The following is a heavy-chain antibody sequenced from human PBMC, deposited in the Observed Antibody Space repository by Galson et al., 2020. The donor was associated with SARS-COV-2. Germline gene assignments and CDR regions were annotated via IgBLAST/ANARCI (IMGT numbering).Heavy chain of an antibody. Sequence: GESLKISCAASGFTFSSYSMNWVRQAPGKGLEWVSYISSSSSTIYYADSVKGRFTISRDNAKNSLYLQMNSLRAEDTAVYYCAREGTGYSSSGYVAAFDIWGQGTMVTVSS. CDR2: ISSSSSTI. CDR1: GFTFSSYS. D-gene: IGHD6-13*01. J-gene: IGHJ3*02. V-gene: IGHV3-48*01. CDR3: AREGTGYSSSGYVAAFDI.